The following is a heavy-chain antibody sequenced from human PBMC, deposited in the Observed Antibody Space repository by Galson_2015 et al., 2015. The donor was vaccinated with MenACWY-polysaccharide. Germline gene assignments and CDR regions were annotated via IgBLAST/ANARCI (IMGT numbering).Heavy chain of an antibody. V-gene: IGHV4-4*02. CDR1: GGSISSNHW. CDR3: ARRYRYATSDYYPAFDM. CDR2: IYHTGTT. D-gene: IGHD2-2*01. Sequence: LSLTCAVSGGSISSNHWWSWVRQPPGKGLEWIGEIYHTGTTNYNPSLESRLTISVDKSQSQFSLKLSSVTAADTAVYYCARRYRYATSDYYPAFDMWCQGTMVTVSS. J-gene: IGHJ3*02.